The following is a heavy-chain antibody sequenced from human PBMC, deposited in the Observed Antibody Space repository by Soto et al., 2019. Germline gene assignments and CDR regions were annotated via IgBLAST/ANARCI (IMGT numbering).Heavy chain of an antibody. V-gene: IGHV1-46*01. CDR2: IRPSGGST. CDR1: GYTFTSYY. CDR3: ARSIVVVTALDY. Sequence: ASVKVSCKASGYTFTSYYMHWVRQAPGQGLEWMGIIRPSGGSTTYAQKFQGRVTMTRDTSTSTAYMELSSLRSEDTAVYYCARSIVVVTALDYWGQGTLVTVSS. J-gene: IGHJ4*02. D-gene: IGHD2-21*02.